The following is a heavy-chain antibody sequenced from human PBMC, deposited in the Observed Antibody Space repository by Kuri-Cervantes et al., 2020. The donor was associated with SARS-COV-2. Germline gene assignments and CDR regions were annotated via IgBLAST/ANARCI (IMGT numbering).Heavy chain of an antibody. Sequence: ASVKVSCKASGYTFTGYYMHWVRQAPGQGLEWMGWINPNSGGTNYAQKFQGRVTMTRDTSISTAYMELSSLRSEDTAVYYCATVAPPRITMIVVVGGFAFDIWGKGTMVTVSS. CDR2: INPNSGGT. CDR3: ATVAPPRITMIVVVGGFAFDI. V-gene: IGHV1-2*02. D-gene: IGHD3-22*01. CDR1: GYTFTGYY. J-gene: IGHJ3*02.